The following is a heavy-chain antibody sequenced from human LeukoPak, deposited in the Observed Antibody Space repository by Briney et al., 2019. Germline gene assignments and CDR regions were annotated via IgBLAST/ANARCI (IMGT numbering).Heavy chain of an antibody. CDR3: ARHFWAGTNAFDI. V-gene: IGHV4-39*01. Sequence: PSETLSLTCIVSGGSISRSNYYWGWIRQPPGKGLEWIGSIYYSGSTYYNPSLKSRVTISVDTSKNQFSLKLSSVTAADTAVYYCARHFWAGTNAFDIWGQGTMVTVSS. CDR2: IYYSGST. CDR1: GGSISRSNYY. D-gene: IGHD3/OR15-3a*01. J-gene: IGHJ3*02.